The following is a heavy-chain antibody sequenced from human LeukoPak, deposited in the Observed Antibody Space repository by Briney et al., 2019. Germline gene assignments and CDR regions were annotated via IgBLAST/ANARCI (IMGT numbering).Heavy chain of an antibody. J-gene: IGHJ4*02. D-gene: IGHD5-18*01. CDR2: IKQDGSEK. V-gene: IGHV3-7*01. CDR1: GFTFSSYW. CDR3: AGDGSSWGYSYGTTFDY. Sequence: GGSLRLSCAASGFTFSSYWMSWVRQAPGKGLEWVANIKQDGSEKYYVDSVKGRFTISRDNAKNSLYLQMNSLRAEDTAVYYCAGDGSSWGYSYGTTFDYWGQGTLVTVSS.